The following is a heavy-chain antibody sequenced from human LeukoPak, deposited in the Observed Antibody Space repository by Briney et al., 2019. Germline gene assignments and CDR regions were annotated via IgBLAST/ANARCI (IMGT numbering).Heavy chain of an antibody. CDR3: ARNYYYRFDY. CDR1: GFTFTSYW. D-gene: IGHD3-10*01. V-gene: IGHV3-7*01. J-gene: IGHJ4*02. CDR2: IKQDGSVK. Sequence: SGGSLKLSCAASGFTFTSYWMTWVRQAPGKGLEWVANIKQDGSVKNYVDSLRGRFTISRDNAKDSLYLQMNSLRAEDTAVYFCARNYYYRFDYWGQGTLVAVSS.